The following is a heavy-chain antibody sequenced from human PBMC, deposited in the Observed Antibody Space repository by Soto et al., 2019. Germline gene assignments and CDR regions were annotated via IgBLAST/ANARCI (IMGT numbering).Heavy chain of an antibody. CDR2: IYWDDDK. CDR1: GFSLTTRGVG. CDR3: AHIPNYYQYDWFDP. J-gene: IGHJ5*02. D-gene: IGHD3-16*01. V-gene: IGHV2-5*02. Sequence: QITLKESVPTLVKPTQTLTLTCTFSGFSLTTRGVGVGWIRQPPGKALECLAIIYWDDDKRYSPSLQSRLSITKDTSKNQVVLTMTNVDPVDTATYYCAHIPNYYQYDWFDPWGQGTLVSVSS.